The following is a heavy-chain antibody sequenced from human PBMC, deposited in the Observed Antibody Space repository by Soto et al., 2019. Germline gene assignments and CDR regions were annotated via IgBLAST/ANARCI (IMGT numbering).Heavy chain of an antibody. V-gene: IGHV4-31*03. CDR2: ISYSGNT. J-gene: IGHJ4*02. CDR3: ARDTTYCGGDCYAD. D-gene: IGHD2-21*02. Sequence: QVQLQESGPGQVKPSQTLSLTCTVSGGSISSGDFYWSWIRQHPGRGLEGIGYISYSGNTYYNPSLEGRVSMSVGTSKNHFSLRLDSVTAADTAVYYCARDTTYCGGDCYADWGQGALVTVSS. CDR1: GGSISSGDFY.